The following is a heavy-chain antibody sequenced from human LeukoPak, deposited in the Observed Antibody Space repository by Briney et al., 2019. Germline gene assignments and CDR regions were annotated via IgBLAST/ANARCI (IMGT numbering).Heavy chain of an antibody. Sequence: GGSLRLSCAASGFTVTGNYMSWVRQAPGKGLEWISVIYRDGHTYYAESVRGRLTISRDNSKNTLHLQMNSLRAEDTAVYYCARVRSGNYFDYWGQGTLVTVSS. CDR2: IYRDGHT. J-gene: IGHJ4*02. CDR1: GFTVTGNY. CDR3: ARVRSGNYFDY. V-gene: IGHV3-66*01.